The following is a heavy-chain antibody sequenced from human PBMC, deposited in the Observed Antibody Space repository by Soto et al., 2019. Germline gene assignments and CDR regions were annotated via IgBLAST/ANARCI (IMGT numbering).Heavy chain of an antibody. D-gene: IGHD2-2*01. CDR1: GYTFTGYY. V-gene: IGHV1-2*02. J-gene: IGHJ5*02. CDR2: INPNSGGT. Sequence: VKVSCKASGYTFTGYYMHWVRQAPGQGLEWMGWINPNSGGTNYAQKFQGRVTMTRDTSISTAYMELSRLRSDDTAVYYCARDIVVVPAADWFDPWGQGTLVTVS. CDR3: ARDIVVVPAADWFDP.